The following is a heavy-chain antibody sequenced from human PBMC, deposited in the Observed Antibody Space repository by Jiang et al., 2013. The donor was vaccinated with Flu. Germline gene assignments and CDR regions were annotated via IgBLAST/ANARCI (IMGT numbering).Heavy chain of an antibody. Sequence: VQLVESGAEVKKPGESLRISCKGSGYPFSDYWITWVRQMPGKGLEWMGRVDPRSSYTANSPSFQGHVTISADKSISTAYLQWSSLKASDTAIYYCVRHALGGSGRHYFDDWGQGTLVTVSS. CDR3: VRHALGGSGRHYFDD. D-gene: IGHD6-19*01. CDR1: GYPFSDYW. J-gene: IGHJ4*02. V-gene: IGHV5-10-1*01. CDR2: VDPRSSYT.